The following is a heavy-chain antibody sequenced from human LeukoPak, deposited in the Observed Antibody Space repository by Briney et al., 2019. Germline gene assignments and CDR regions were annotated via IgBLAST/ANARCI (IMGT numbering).Heavy chain of an antibody. CDR3: ARSRGDSVGATHFDY. V-gene: IGHV4-59*08. D-gene: IGHD1-26*01. CDR2: IHYSGSA. Sequence: SETLSLTCTVSGGSMSSYYWNWIPQPPGKGLEWIGYIHYSGSANYNLSLKSRVAISVDTSKNQFSLKLTSVTAADTALYYRARSRGDSVGATHFDYWGQGTLVTVSS. CDR1: GGSMSSYY. J-gene: IGHJ4*02.